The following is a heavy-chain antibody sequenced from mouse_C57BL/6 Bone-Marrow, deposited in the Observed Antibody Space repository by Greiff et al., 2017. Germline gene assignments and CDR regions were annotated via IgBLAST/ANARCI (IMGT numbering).Heavy chain of an antibody. J-gene: IGHJ4*01. CDR3: ARSGDGYLYYAMDY. CDR2: IYPGDGDT. V-gene: IGHV1-82*01. CDR1: GYAFSSSW. D-gene: IGHD2-3*01. Sequence: VQRVESGPELVKPGASVKISCKASGYAFSSSWMNWVKQRPGKGLEWIGRIYPGDGDTNYNGKFKGKATLTADKSSSTAYMQLSSLTSEDSAVYFCARSGDGYLYYAMDYWGQGTSVTVSS.